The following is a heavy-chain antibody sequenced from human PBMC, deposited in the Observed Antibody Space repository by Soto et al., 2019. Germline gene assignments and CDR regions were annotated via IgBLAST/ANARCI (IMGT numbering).Heavy chain of an antibody. CDR2: IYNGGST. CDR3: ARDPPATRHGMDV. J-gene: IGHJ6*02. CDR1: GFTVSSNY. V-gene: IGHV3-53*01. Sequence: GGSLRLSCAASGFTVSSNYMSWVRQAPGKGLEWVSVIYNGGSTYYADSVRGRFTISRDNSKNTLYLQMKSLRAEDTAVYYCARDPPATRHGMDVWGQGTTVTVSS.